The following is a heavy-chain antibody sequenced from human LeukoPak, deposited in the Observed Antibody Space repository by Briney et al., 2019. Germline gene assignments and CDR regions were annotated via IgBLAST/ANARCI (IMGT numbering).Heavy chain of an antibody. CDR3: ARGRIQLWSRRPVLDY. J-gene: IGHJ4*02. V-gene: IGHV4-34*01. Sequence: PSETLSLTCAVYGGSFSGYYWSWIRQPPGKGLEWIGEINHSGSTNYNPSLKSRVTISVDTPKNQFSLKLSSVTAADTAVYYCARGRIQLWSRRPVLDYWGQGTLVTVSS. D-gene: IGHD5-18*01. CDR2: INHSGST. CDR1: GGSFSGYY.